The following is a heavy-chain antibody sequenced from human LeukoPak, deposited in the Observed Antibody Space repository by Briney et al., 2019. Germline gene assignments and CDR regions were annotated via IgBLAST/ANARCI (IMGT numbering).Heavy chain of an antibody. V-gene: IGHV3-30*03. CDR2: ISYDGSNK. Sequence: GGSLGLSCAASGFTFSSYGMHWVRQAPGKGLEWVAVISYDGSNKYYADSVKGRFTISRDNSKNTLYLQMNSLRAEDTAVYYCAREAPRMDVWGKGTTVTVPS. CDR3: AREAPRMDV. J-gene: IGHJ6*04. CDR1: GFTFSSYG.